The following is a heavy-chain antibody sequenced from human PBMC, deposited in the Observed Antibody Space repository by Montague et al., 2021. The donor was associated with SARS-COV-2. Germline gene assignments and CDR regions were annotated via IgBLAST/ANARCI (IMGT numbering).Heavy chain of an antibody. D-gene: IGHD3-9*01. Sequence: SETLSLTCAVLGGSLSNNYWTWVRKPQGKGLERNGEVSHSGGTTPYNQSFKGRVKMSVDRSSNKMSLNLVTVTAADTAVYYCARVPLYFEGFDSWGPGILVAVSS. J-gene: IGHJ4*02. V-gene: IGHV4-34*01. CDR2: VSHSGGT. CDR1: GGSLSNNY. CDR3: ARVPLYFEGFDS.